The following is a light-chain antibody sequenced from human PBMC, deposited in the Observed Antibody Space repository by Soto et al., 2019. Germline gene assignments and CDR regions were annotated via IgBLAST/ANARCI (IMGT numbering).Light chain of an antibody. CDR3: QKSDHLPL. J-gene: IGKJ3*01. CDR1: HDIGNS. Sequence: DIQMTQSPPSLSASVGDRVTITCQASHDIGNSLNWYQVKPGQAPKLVIYDAYNLETGVPSAFSGNGYGTDFTFTISSLRPGDIATYYCQKSDHLPLFGPGTKVDMK. CDR2: DAY. V-gene: IGKV1-33*01.